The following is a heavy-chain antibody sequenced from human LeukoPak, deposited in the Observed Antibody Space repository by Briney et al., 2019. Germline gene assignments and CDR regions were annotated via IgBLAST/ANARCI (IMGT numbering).Heavy chain of an antibody. CDR1: GDSISSSSSY. CDR3: GRQENRIAAASAGY. D-gene: IGHD6-13*01. V-gene: IGHV4-39*01. J-gene: IGHJ4*02. Sequence: SGTLSLTCIVSGDSISSSSSYWGWIRQPPGKGLEWIGSRYYRGSTYYNPSLKSRVTISEGTSKNQLSLKLSSVTAADTAVYYCGRQENRIAAASAGYWGQGVLVTVSS. CDR2: RYYRGST.